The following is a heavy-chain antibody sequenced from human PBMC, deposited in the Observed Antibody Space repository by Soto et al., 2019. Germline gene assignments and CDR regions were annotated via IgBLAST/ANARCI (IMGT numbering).Heavy chain of an antibody. J-gene: IGHJ4*02. D-gene: IGHD3-16*01. Sequence: EVQLVESGRGLFQPGGSLRLSCAASGFTFNNYWIHWVRQAPGKGLVWVSRIKYHANSTNYADCVKGRFSITRDNAKNTVYLQMTRLRGDDTAVYYCARGALGSYYFDYWGQGTLVTVSS. CDR2: IKYHANST. CDR3: ARGALGSYYFDY. V-gene: IGHV3-74*01. CDR1: GFTFNNYW.